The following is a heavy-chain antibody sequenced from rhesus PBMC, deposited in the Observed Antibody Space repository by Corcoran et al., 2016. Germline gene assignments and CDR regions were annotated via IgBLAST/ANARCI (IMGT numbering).Heavy chain of an antibody. V-gene: IGHV4S12*01. CDR3: ATPPLNNWNYFDY. CDR1: GGSISGYY. Sequence: QVQLQESGPGVVKPSETLSLTCTVSGGSISGYYWRWIRQPPGKGLEWIGGIYSNSESTNYNPSLKSRVTISKDTSKNQFSLKLSSVTATDTAVYYCATPPLNNWNYFDYWGQGVLVTVSA. D-gene: IGHD1-26*01. CDR2: IYSNSEST. J-gene: IGHJ4*01.